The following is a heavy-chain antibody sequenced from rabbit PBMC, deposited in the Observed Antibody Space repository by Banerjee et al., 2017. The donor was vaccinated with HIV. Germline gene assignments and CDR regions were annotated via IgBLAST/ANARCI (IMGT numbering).Heavy chain of an antibody. J-gene: IGHJ4*01. V-gene: IGHV1S45*01. Sequence: QEQLVESGGGLVQPEGSLTLTCTASGFSFSTIYYMCWVRQAPGKGLEWIGCIDTGSGSTYHANWAKGRFTISKTSSTTVTLQMASLTAADTATYFCARNEYTGTAYDLWGPGTLVTVS. CDR2: IDTGSGST. CDR1: GFSFSTIYY. CDR3: ARNEYTGTAYDL. D-gene: IGHD7-1*01.